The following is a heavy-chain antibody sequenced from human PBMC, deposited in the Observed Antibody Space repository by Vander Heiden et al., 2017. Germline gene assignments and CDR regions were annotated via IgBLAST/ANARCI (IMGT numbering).Heavy chain of an antibody. CDR3: AKEVADIVVVPVPLVSYYGMDV. CDR1: GFTFSSYG. CDR2: ISYDGSNK. J-gene: IGHJ6*02. Sequence: QVQLVASGGGVVQPGRSLRLSCAASGFTFSSYGMHRVRQAPGKGLEWVAVISYDGSNKYYADSVKGRFTISRDNSKNTLYLQMNSLRAEDTAVYYCAKEVADIVVVPVPLVSYYGMDVWGQGTTVTVSS. D-gene: IGHD2-2*01. V-gene: IGHV3-30*18.